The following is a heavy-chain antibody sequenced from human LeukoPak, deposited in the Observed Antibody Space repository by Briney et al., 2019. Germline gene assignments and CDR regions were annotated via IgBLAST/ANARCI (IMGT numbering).Heavy chain of an antibody. CDR1: GYSFTSYW. CDR3: ARPRYYDSSGYYPYYFDY. D-gene: IGHD3-22*01. V-gene: IGHV5-51*01. CDR2: IYPGDSDT. J-gene: IGHJ4*02. Sequence: GESLKISCKGSGYSFTSYWIAWVRQMPGKGLEWMGIIYPGDSDTRYSPSFQGQVTISADKSISTAYLQWSSLKASDTAMYYCARPRYYDSSGYYPYYFDYWGQGTLVTVSS.